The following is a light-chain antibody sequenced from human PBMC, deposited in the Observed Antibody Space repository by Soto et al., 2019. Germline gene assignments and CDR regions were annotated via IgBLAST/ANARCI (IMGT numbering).Light chain of an antibody. CDR1: SIDVGHPYSY. V-gene: IGLV2-14*03. Sequence: QSALTQPASVSGSPGQSITISCTGTSIDVGHPYSYVSWYQQYPGKPPKLLILGVSNRPSGISGRFSGSKSGNTASLTISGLQPEDEADYYCMSYIASTSTHWVLGGGTKVTVL. J-gene: IGLJ3*02. CDR3: MSYIASTSTHWV. CDR2: GVS.